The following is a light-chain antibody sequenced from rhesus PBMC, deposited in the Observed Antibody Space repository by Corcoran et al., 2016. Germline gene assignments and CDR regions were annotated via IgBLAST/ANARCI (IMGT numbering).Light chain of an antibody. Sequence: DIQMTQSPSSLSASVGDRVTITCQASQGISNWFAWYQQKPWKAPKLLIYAASSFQSGVPSRFIGSGAGTEYTRTISSLQPEDFATDYCQQHNSNPYSFGQGTKVEIK. CDR2: AAS. J-gene: IGKJ2*01. CDR1: QGISNW. V-gene: IGKV1-18*01. CDR3: QQHNSNPYS.